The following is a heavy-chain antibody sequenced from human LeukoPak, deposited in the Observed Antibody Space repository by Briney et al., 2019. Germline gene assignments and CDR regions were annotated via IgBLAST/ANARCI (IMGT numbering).Heavy chain of an antibody. D-gene: IGHD3-10*01. CDR3: ARKRARRYYGSGSYYAMDV. V-gene: IGHV4-34*01. J-gene: IGHJ6*04. CDR2: INHSGST. CDR1: GGSFSGYY. Sequence: SETLSLTCAVYGGSFSGYYWSWVRQPPGKGLEWIGEINHSGSTNYNPSLKSRVTISVDTSKNQFSLKLSSVTAADTAVYYCARKRARRYYGSGSYYAMDVWGKGTTVTVSS.